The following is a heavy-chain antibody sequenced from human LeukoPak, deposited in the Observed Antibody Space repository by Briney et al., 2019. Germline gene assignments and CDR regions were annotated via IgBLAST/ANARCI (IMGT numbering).Heavy chain of an antibody. J-gene: IGHJ4*02. CDR2: MSSSDDGR. CDR3: AKAPVTSCRGAFCYPFDY. CDR1: GFSFSSYA. V-gene: IGHV3-23*01. D-gene: IGHD2-15*01. Sequence: PGGSLRLSCATSGFSFSSYAMSWVRQAPGKGLEWVSAMSSSDDGRYYAASVRGRFTISRETSRSTLYLQMNSLRAEDAAVYYCAKAPVTSCRGAFCYPFDYWGQGTLVTVSS.